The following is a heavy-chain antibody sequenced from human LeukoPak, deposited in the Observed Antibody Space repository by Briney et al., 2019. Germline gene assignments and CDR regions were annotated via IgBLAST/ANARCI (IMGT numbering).Heavy chain of an antibody. CDR3: ASENSGYDSWYFDL. CDR2: IIPIFGTA. V-gene: IGHV1-69*13. CDR1: RGTFSSYA. D-gene: IGHD5-12*01. Sequence: SVKVSCKASRGTFSSYAISWVRHAPEQGLEWMGGIIPIFGTANYAQKFQGTVTITADESTSTAYMELSSLRSEDTAVYYCASENSGYDSWYFDLWGRGTLVTVSS. J-gene: IGHJ2*01.